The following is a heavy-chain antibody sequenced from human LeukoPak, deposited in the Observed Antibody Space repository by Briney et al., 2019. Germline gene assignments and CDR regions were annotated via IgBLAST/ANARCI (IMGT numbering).Heavy chain of an antibody. J-gene: IGHJ3*02. CDR3: AKVQSSGWYDAFDN. CDR2: ISWNSGSI. D-gene: IGHD6-19*01. V-gene: IGHV3-9*01. Sequence: GGSLRLSCAASGFIFDDYAMHWVRQAPGKGLEWVSGISWNSGSIGYADSVKGRFTISRDNAKNSLYLQMNSLRAEDTALYYCAKVQSSGWYDAFDNWGQGTMVTVSS. CDR1: GFIFDDYA.